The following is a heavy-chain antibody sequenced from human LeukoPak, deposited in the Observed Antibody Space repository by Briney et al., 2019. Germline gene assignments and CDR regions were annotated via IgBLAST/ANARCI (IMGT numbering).Heavy chain of an antibody. V-gene: IGHV1-46*01. Sequence: ASVKVSCKASGGTFSSYAISWVRQAPGQGLEWMGMIYPRDGSTSYAQKFQGRVTVTRDTSASTVHMELSGLRSEDTAVYYCARDQEAFDYWGQGTLVTVSS. CDR3: ARDQEAFDY. J-gene: IGHJ4*02. CDR1: GGTFSSYA. CDR2: IYPRDGST.